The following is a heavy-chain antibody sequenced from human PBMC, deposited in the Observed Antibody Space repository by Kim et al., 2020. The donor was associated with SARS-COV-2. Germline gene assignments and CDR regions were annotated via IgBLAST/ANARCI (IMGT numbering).Heavy chain of an antibody. J-gene: IGHJ3*02. CDR2: IYPGDSDT. CDR3: ARLKRITIFGVVIEGPFDI. V-gene: IGHV5-51*01. Sequence: GESLKISCKGSGYSFTSYWIGWVRQMPGKGLEWMGIIYPGDSDTRYSPSFQGQVTISADKSISTAYLQWSSLKASDTAMYYCARLKRITIFGVVIEGPFDIGGQGTMVTVSS. CDR1: GYSFTSYW. D-gene: IGHD3-3*01.